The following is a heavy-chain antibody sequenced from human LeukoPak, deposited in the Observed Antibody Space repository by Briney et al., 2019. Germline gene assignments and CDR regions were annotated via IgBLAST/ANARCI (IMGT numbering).Heavy chain of an antibody. V-gene: IGHV4-61*05. Sequence: SETLSLTCTVSGGSISSSSYHWGWVRQPPGKGLEWIGFIYYSGITDYNPSLKSRVTISVDTSKNQFSLKLTSVTAADTAVYYCARLRALSYYDSSGNMYYFEYWGQGTLVTVSS. CDR2: IYYSGIT. CDR3: ARLRALSYYDSSGNMYYFEY. D-gene: IGHD3-22*01. J-gene: IGHJ4*02. CDR1: GGSISSSSYH.